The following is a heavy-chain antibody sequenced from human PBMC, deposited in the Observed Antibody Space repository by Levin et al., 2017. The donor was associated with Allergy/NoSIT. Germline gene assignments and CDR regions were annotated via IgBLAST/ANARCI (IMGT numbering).Heavy chain of an antibody. J-gene: IGHJ4*02. CDR2: IWYDGSNR. CDR1: GFTFTTYA. V-gene: IGHV3-33*01. CDR3: ARDHSGCGGDGYNFAY. D-gene: IGHD2-21*02. Sequence: GGSLRLSCAASGFTFTTYAMHWVRQAPGKGLEWVAVIWYDGSNRYYADSVKGRFTISRDTSKNTLYLQMNSLKAEDTAVYYCARDHSGCGGDGYNFAYWGQGTLLTVSS.